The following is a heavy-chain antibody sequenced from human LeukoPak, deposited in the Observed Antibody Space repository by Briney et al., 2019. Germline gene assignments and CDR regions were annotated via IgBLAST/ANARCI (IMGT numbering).Heavy chain of an antibody. CDR2: IYYTGST. CDR1: GGSLNSGGLH. Sequence: PSQTLSLTCTVSGGSLNSGGLHWSWIRQHPGKGLEWIGYIYYTGSTYYNPSLRSRVTISVDTSKNQFSLRLSSVTAADTAVYYCARVFWSGEVYFDYWGQGTLVTVSS. J-gene: IGHJ4*02. V-gene: IGHV4-31*03. D-gene: IGHD3-10*01. CDR3: ARVFWSGEVYFDY.